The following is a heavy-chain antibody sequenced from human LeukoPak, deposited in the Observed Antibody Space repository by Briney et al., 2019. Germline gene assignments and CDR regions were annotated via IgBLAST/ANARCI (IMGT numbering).Heavy chain of an antibody. J-gene: IGHJ6*03. CDR3: ASEKVASIAARGTVGYYYYYMDV. Sequence: SSVKVSCKASGGTFSSYAISWVRQAPGQGLEWMGGIIPIFGTANYAQKFQGRVTITTDGSTSTAYMELSSLRSEDTAVYYCASEKVASIAARGTVGYYYYYMDVWGKGTTVTVSS. CDR2: IIPIFGTA. CDR1: GGTFSSYA. D-gene: IGHD6-6*01. V-gene: IGHV1-69*05.